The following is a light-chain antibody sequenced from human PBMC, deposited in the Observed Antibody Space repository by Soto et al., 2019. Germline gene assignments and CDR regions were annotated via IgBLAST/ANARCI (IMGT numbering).Light chain of an antibody. J-gene: IGKJ1*01. V-gene: IGKV1-5*03. CDR3: QQYNSFIWT. CDR2: KAS. CDR1: QSISSW. Sequence: DIQMTQSPSTLSASVGDRVTIICRASQSISSWLAWYQQKGGKAPKLLISKASNLDSGVPSRFSGSGSGTEFNLTISSLQPEDLATYYCQQYNSFIWTFGQATKVDIK.